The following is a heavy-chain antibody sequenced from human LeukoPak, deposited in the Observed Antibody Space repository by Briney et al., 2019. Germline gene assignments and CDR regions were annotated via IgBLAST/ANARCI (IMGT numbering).Heavy chain of an antibody. J-gene: IGHJ4*02. CDR2: ISGSGGST. D-gene: IGHD5/OR15-5a*01. CDR3: AKTPTRGTLRLFFKY. Sequence: PWGSLRLSCAASGFTFSSYAMSWVRQAPGKGLEWVSAISGSGGSTYYADSVKGRFTISRDNSKNTLYLQMNSLRAEDTAVYYCAKTPTRGTLRLFFKYWGQGTLVTVSS. V-gene: IGHV3-23*01. CDR1: GFTFSSYA.